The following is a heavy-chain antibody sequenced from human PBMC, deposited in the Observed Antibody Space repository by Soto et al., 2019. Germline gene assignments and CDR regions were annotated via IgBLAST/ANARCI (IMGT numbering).Heavy chain of an antibody. Sequence: ASVKVSCKASGYTFTSYYMHWARQAPGQGLEWMGIINPSGGSTSYAQKFQGRVTMTRDTSTSTVYMELSSLRSEDTAVYYCARDNYYDSSGYPYDAFDIWGQGTMVTVSS. J-gene: IGHJ3*02. D-gene: IGHD3-22*01. CDR3: ARDNYYDSSGYPYDAFDI. V-gene: IGHV1-46*01. CDR2: INPSGGST. CDR1: GYTFTSYY.